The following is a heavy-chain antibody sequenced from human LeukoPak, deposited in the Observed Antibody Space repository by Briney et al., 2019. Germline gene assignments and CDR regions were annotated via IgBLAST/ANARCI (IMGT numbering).Heavy chain of an antibody. CDR1: GFTFSSYA. CDR2: ISYDGSNK. V-gene: IGHV3-30-3*01. D-gene: IGHD5-12*01. Sequence: GGSLSLSCAASGFTFSSYAMSWVRQAPGKGLEWVTLISYDGSNKYYADSVKGRFTISRDNSKNTLYLQMNSLRPEDTAVYYCARDDTGYGLFDSWGQGTLVTVSS. CDR3: ARDDTGYGLFDS. J-gene: IGHJ5*01.